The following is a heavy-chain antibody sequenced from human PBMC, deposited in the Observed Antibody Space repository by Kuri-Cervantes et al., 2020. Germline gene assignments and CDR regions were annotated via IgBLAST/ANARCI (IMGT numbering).Heavy chain of an antibody. J-gene: IGHJ3*02. CDR2: ISSSSSYI. CDR1: GFTFSSYS. D-gene: IGHD3-3*01. Sequence: GGSLRLSCAASGFTFSSYSMNWVRQAPGKGLEWVSSISSSSSYIYYADSVKGRFTISRDNAKNSLYLQMNSLRAEDTAVYYCARGDYDFWSGYPSGAFDIWGQGTMVTVSS. CDR3: ARGDYDFWSGYPSGAFDI. V-gene: IGHV3-21*01.